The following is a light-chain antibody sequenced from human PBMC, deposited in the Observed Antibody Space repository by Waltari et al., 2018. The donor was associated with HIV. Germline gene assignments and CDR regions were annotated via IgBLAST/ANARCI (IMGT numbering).Light chain of an antibody. CDR3: QSVDSSGTYVV. CDR2: KDS. CDR1: ALPKQY. J-gene: IGLJ2*01. Sequence: SYALTQPPSVSVSPGQTARITCSGDALPKQYGYWYHQKPGQAPVLVIYKDSERPSGIPCGFAGSSSWTTVPLTISGVQSEDEADYYCQSVDSSGTYVVFGGGTKLTVL. V-gene: IGLV3-25*03.